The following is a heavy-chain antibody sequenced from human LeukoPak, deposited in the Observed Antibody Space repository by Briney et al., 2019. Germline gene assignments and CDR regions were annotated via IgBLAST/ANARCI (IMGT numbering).Heavy chain of an antibody. V-gene: IGHV3-7*01. Sequence: AGGSLRLSCAASGFTFSSYWMSWVRQAPGKGLEWVANIKQDGSEKYYVDSVKGRFTISRDNAKNSLYLQINSLRAEDTAVYYCARDSKVRVVTAVDYWGQGTLVTVSS. CDR2: IKQDGSEK. D-gene: IGHD2-21*02. CDR1: GFTFSSYW. CDR3: ARDSKVRVVTAVDY. J-gene: IGHJ4*02.